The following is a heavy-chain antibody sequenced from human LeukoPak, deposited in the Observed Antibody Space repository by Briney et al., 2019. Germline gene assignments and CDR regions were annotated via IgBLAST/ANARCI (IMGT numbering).Heavy chain of an antibody. Sequence: GGSLRLSCAASGFTFSNYWMTWVRQAPRKGLEWVANINPDGSDKHYVGSVEGRFTISKDNAKNSLYLQMNSLRAEDTAVYYCTKSGGDWYEGEYWGQGALVTVSS. CDR3: TKSGGDWYEGEY. J-gene: IGHJ4*02. V-gene: IGHV3-7*05. CDR2: INPDGSDK. CDR1: GFTFSNYW. D-gene: IGHD2-21*02.